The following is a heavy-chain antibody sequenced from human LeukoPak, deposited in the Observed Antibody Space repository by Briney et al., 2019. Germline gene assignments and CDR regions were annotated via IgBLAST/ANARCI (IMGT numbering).Heavy chain of an antibody. CDR2: ISSSSSTI. CDR1: GFTFSSYS. J-gene: IGHJ4*02. D-gene: IGHD3-22*01. CDR3: ARPFRGFYYDSSGYLD. Sequence: GGSLRLSSAASGFTFSSYSMNWVRQAPGKGLEWVSYISSSSSTIYYADSVKGRFTISRDNAKNSLYLQMNSLRAEDTAVYYCARPFRGFYYDSSGYLDWGQGTLVTVSS. V-gene: IGHV3-48*01.